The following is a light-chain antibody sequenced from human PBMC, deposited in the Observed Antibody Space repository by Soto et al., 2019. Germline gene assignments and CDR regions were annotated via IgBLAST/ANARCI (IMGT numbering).Light chain of an antibody. Sequence: EIVMTQSPVTLSVSPGVRATLSCRAGQSVSSNLAWDQQKPGQAPRLLIYGASTRATGIPARFTGSGSGKEFTLTISSLQFDDSAVYYCQQYNNWWTFGQGTKVEIK. V-gene: IGKV3-15*01. CDR1: QSVSSN. J-gene: IGKJ1*01. CDR3: QQYNNWWT. CDR2: GAS.